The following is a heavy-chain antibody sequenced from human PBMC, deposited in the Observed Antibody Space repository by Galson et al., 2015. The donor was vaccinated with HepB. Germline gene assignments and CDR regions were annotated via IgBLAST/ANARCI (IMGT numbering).Heavy chain of an antibody. CDR3: ARVGALGDYFDY. Sequence: SLRLSCAASGFIFSDYYMTWIRQAPGKGLEWISDIGSSTSTDYAVSVKGRFTISRDNAKKSLYLQMNSLRAEDTAVYYCARVGALGDYFDYWGQGTLVTVSS. CDR2: IGSSTST. V-gene: IGHV3-11*06. J-gene: IGHJ4*02. CDR1: GFIFSDYY. D-gene: IGHD3-16*01.